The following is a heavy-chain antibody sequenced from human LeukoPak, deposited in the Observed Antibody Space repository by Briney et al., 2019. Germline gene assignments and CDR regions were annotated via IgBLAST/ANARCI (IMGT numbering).Heavy chain of an antibody. V-gene: IGHV1-2*02. CDR1: GYTFTGYY. D-gene: IGHD5-18*01. CDR3: ARTRGGYSYGYPGYFQH. CDR2: INPNSGGT. Sequence: ASVKVSCKASGYTFTGYYMHWVRQAPGQGLEWMGWINPNSGGTNYAQKFQGRVTMTRDASITTAYMELSRLTSDDTAVYYCARTRGGYSYGYPGYFQHWGQGTLVTVSS. J-gene: IGHJ1*01.